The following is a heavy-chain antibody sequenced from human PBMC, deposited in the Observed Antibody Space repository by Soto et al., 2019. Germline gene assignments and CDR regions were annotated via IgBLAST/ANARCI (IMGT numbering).Heavy chain of an antibody. D-gene: IGHD1-26*01. V-gene: IGHV4-59*01. CDR1: RGSINNYY. J-gene: IGHJ4*02. CDR3: ARAELGTTTTDF. CDR2: VSYSGRT. Sequence: SETLSLTCTVSRGSINNYYWTLIRQPPGKGLEWIGYVSYSGRTNYNPSLKSRVNMFVDKSKNQISLRLTSVTAADTAVYYCARAELGTTTTDFWGQGTLVTVSS.